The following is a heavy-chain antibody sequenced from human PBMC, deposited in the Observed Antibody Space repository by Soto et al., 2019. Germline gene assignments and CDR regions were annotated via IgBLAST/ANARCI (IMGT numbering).Heavy chain of an antibody. CDR1: GGSISSGGYY. V-gene: IGHV4-31*03. D-gene: IGHD3-3*01. Sequence: SETLSLTCTVSGGSISSGGYYWSWIRQHPGKGLEWIGYIDYSGSTYYNPSLKSRVTMSVDTSKNQFSLKLSAVTAADTAVSYCARRGSDSWSGYIDFWAQGNLITVSS. J-gene: IGHJ4*02. CDR2: IDYSGST. CDR3: ARRGSDSWSGYIDF.